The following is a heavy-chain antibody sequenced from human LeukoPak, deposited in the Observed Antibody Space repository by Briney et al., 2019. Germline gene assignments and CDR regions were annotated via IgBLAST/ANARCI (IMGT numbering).Heavy chain of an antibody. Sequence: GESLKISCKGSGYSFTSYWISWVRQMPGKGLEWMGRIDPSDSYTNYSPSFQGHVTISADKSISTAYLQWSSLKASDTAMYYCARQGDYGDYTTAGFGYWGQGTLVTVSS. CDR2: IDPSDSYT. J-gene: IGHJ4*01. CDR3: ARQGDYGDYTTAGFGY. CDR1: GYSFTSYW. V-gene: IGHV5-10-1*01. D-gene: IGHD4-17*01.